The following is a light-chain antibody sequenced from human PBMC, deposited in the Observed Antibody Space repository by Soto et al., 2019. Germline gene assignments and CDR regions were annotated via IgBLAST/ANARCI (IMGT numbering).Light chain of an antibody. CDR2: SAS. Sequence: EVVLTQSPGTLSLSPGERATLSCRASQSINNNLAWYQHKSGHAPRLLIYSASSRAAGVPDRFSGSGSRTDFTLTISRLEPEDFAVYYCQQYGTSRVTFGPGTKVDIK. CDR3: QQYGTSRVT. CDR1: QSINNN. J-gene: IGKJ3*01. V-gene: IGKV3-20*01.